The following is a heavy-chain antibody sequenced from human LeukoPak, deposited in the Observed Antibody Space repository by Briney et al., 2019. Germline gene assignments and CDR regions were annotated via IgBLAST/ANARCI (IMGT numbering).Heavy chain of an antibody. J-gene: IGHJ5*02. CDR2: IIPIFGTA. CDR1: GGTFSSCA. Sequence: SVKVSCKASGGTFSSCAISWVRQAPGQGLEWMGGIIPIFGTANYAQKFQGRVTITTDESTSTAYMELSSLRSEDTAVYYCAREVGYYGSGSYSTDFDPWGQGTLVTVSS. V-gene: IGHV1-69*05. D-gene: IGHD3-10*01. CDR3: AREVGYYGSGSYSTDFDP.